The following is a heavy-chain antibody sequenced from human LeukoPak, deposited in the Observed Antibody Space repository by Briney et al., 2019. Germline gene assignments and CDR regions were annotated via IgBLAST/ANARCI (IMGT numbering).Heavy chain of an antibody. V-gene: IGHV1-69*05. CDR2: IIPIFGTA. CDR1: GGTFSSYA. CDR3: ARDMGVGGDYYDSSGWYFDL. Sequence: ASVKVSCKASGGTFSSYAISWVRQAPGQGLEWMGGIIPIFGTANYAQKFQGRVTITTDESTSTAYMELSSLRSEDTAVYYCARDMGVGGDYYDSSGWYFDLWGRGTLVTVSS. D-gene: IGHD3-22*01. J-gene: IGHJ2*01.